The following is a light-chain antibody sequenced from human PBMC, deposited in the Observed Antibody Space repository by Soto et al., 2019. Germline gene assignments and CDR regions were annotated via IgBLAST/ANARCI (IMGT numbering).Light chain of an antibody. CDR3: QEYKTWT. V-gene: IGKV1-5*01. CDR1: QSVSTW. J-gene: IGKJ1*01. CDR2: DAS. Sequence: DIQMTQSPSTLSASVGDTVTITCRASQSVSTWLAWYQQTPDKAPKLLMYDASTLESGAPARFSGSGSGTEFTLTISSLQPEDFATYHCQEYKTWTFGQGTKVDIK.